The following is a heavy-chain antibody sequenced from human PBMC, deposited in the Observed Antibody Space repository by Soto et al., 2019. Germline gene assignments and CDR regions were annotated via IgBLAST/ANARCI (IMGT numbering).Heavy chain of an antibody. J-gene: IGHJ5*02. V-gene: IGHV4-61*01. CDR3: AREVELEWFGGGVHNWFDP. D-gene: IGHD3-16*01. CDR1: GGSVSSGSYY. CDR2: IYYSGST. Sequence: KPSETLSLTCTVSGGSVSSGSYYWSWIRQPPGKGLEWIGYIYYSGSTNYNPSLKSRVTISVDTSKNQFSLKLSSVTAADTAVYYCAREVELEWFGGGVHNWFDPWGQGTLVTVSS.